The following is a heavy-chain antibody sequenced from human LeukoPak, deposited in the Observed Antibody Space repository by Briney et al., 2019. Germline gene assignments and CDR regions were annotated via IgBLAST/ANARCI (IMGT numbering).Heavy chain of an antibody. CDR3: ARARRGFGDLYAHFDY. D-gene: IGHD3-10*01. V-gene: IGHV4-31*03. J-gene: IGHJ4*02. CDR1: GGSISSGGYY. Sequence: KPSETLSLTCTVSGGSISSGGYYWSWIRQHPGKGLEWIGYIYYSGSTYYNPSLKSRVTISVDTSKNQFSLKLSSVTAADTAVYYCARARRGFGDLYAHFDYWGQGTLVTVSS. CDR2: IYYSGST.